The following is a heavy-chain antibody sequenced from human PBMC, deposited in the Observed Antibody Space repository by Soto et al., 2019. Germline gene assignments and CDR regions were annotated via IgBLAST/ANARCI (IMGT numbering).Heavy chain of an antibody. Sequence: QITLKESGPTLVKPTQTLTLTCTFSGFSLTTRGVGVGWIRQPPGKALECLALIYWDDDKRYRPSLQSRLSITKDTSKHQVVLTMTNVDPVDTATYYCAHIPNYYQYDWFDPWGQGTLVSVSS. J-gene: IGHJ5*02. CDR1: GFSLTTRGVG. D-gene: IGHD3-16*01. V-gene: IGHV2-5*02. CDR3: AHIPNYYQYDWFDP. CDR2: IYWDDDK.